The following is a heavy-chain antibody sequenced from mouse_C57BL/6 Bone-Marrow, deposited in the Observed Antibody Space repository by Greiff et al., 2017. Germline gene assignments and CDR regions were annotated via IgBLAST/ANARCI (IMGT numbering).Heavy chain of an antibody. D-gene: IGHD1-1*01. CDR3: ARGTTVVDYYAMDY. V-gene: IGHV5-4*03. CDR1: GFTFSSYA. J-gene: IGHJ4*01. Sequence: EVKVVESGGGLVKPGGSLKLSCAASGFTFSSYAMSWVRQTPEKRLEWVATISDGGSYTYYPDNVKGRFTISRDNAKNNLYLQMSHLKSEDTAMYYCARGTTVVDYYAMDYWGQGTSVTVSS. CDR2: ISDGGSYT.